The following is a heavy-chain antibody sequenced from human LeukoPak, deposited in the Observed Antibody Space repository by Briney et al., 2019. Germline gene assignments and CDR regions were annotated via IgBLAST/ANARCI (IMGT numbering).Heavy chain of an antibody. CDR1: GGSISSYY. V-gene: IGHV4-4*07. Sequence: SETLSLTCTVSGGSISSYYWSWIRQPAGKGLEWIGRMYTSGSTNYNPSLKSRVTMSVDTSKNQFSLKLSSVTAADTAVYYCARDRRAFYGDFDNWFDPWGQGTLVTVSS. CDR3: ARDRRAFYGDFDNWFDP. D-gene: IGHD4-17*01. J-gene: IGHJ5*02. CDR2: MYTSGST.